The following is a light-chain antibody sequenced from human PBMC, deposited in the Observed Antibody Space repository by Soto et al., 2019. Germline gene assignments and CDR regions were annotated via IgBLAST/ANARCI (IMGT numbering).Light chain of an antibody. CDR3: QQRSNWTPGSYT. CDR1: QSVSSY. J-gene: IGKJ2*01. CDR2: DAS. Sequence: EIVLTQSPATLSLSPGERATLSCRASQSVSSYLAWYQQKPGQAPRLLIYDASNRATGIPARFSGSGSGTDFTLTISSLEPEDFAVYYCQQRSNWTPGSYTFGQGTKVDIK. V-gene: IGKV3-11*01.